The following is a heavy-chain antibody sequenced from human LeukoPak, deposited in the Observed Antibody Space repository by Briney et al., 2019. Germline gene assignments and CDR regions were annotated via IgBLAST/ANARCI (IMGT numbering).Heavy chain of an antibody. CDR2: IYPGDSDT. D-gene: IGHD1-1*01. CDR3: ARRLTTEETFDY. V-gene: IGHV5-51*01. Sequence: GASLKISCKGSGYSFTTYWIGWVRQMPGKGLEWMGIIYPGDSDTRYSPSFQGQITISADKSINTAYLQWNSLRASDTAMYYCARRLTTEETFDYWGQGTLVTVSS. CDR1: GYSFTTYW. J-gene: IGHJ4*02.